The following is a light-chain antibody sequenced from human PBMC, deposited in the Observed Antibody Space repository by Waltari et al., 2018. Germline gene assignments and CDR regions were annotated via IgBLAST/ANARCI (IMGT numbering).Light chain of an antibody. V-gene: IGLV4-69*01. CDR3: QTGGHGTWV. Sequence: LVLTQSPSASASLGASVKLTCTLSSGHSSNVIAWLQEQPGKGPRYLMKVNSDGSHSKGDEIPDRFSGSSPGAERYLTISSLQSEDEADYYCQTGGHGTWVFGGGTKLTVL. CDR2: VNSDGSH. CDR1: SGHSSNV. J-gene: IGLJ3*02.